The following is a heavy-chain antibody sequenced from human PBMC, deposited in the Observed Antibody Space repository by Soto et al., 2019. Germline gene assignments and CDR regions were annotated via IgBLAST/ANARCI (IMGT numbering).Heavy chain of an antibody. CDR2: IYYSGST. D-gene: IGHD5-18*01. V-gene: IGHV4-30-4*01. Sequence: PSETLSLTXTVSGGSISSVDYYWSWIRQPPGKGLEWIGYIYYSGSTYYNPSLKSRVTISVDTSKNQFSLKLSSVTAADTAVYYCAREGTAMVSDYYYYGMDVWGQGTTVTVSS. J-gene: IGHJ6*02. CDR3: AREGTAMVSDYYYYGMDV. CDR1: GGSISSVDYY.